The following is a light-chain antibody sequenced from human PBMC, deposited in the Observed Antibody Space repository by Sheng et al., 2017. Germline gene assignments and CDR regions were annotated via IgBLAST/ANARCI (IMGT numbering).Light chain of an antibody. J-gene: IGKJ5*01. CDR1: AGIGGR. Sequence: MTQSPSSLSASVGDTVTITCRASAGIGGRLAWYQQKPGQTPNLLIYAASTLQNGVASRFTGSGSGTQFTLTISSLQPEDSATYFCQQTHTFPLSFGQGTRLE. CDR3: QQTHTFPLS. V-gene: IGKV1D-12*01. CDR2: AAS.